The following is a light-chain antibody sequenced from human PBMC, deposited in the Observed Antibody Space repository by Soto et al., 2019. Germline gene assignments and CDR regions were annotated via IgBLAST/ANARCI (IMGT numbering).Light chain of an antibody. CDR2: GAS. CDR1: QGISSE. CDR3: HRGHNWPLA. J-gene: IGKJ2*01. V-gene: IGKV3-15*01. Sequence: EIVMTQSPATLSLSPGERAALSCRASQGISSELAWYQQKPGQPPRLLIYGASTRATGVPARLTGSGSGSDFTLTISGLQSEDFAVYYCHRGHNWPLAFGQGTRLE.